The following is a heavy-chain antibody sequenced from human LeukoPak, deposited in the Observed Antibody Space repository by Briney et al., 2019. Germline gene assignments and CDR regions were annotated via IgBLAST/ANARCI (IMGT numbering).Heavy chain of an antibody. CDR3: ARHRSDSSSSPIDY. D-gene: IGHD6-6*01. CDR2: INPSDSDT. J-gene: IGHJ4*02. V-gene: IGHV5-51*01. CDR1: GYSFTSYW. Sequence: GESLKVSCKGSGYSFTSYWIGWVRQMPGKGLEWMVIINPSDSDTRYCPPFQGQVTISADKSISTAYLQWTSLKGSDTAMYYCARHRSDSSSSPIDYWGQGTLVTVSS.